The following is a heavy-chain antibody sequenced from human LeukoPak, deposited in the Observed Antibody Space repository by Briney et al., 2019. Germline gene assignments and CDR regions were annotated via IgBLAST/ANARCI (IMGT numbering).Heavy chain of an antibody. CDR1: GFTFSRHA. D-gene: IGHD3-22*01. CDR2: VSGSCATT. CDR3: AKGAMPYYDGSGYNYFDY. J-gene: IGHJ4*02. Sequence: GGSLRLSCAASGFTFSRHAMSWVRQAPVKGLDWVSAVSGSCATTYYADSVKGQFSISRDNSKNTLHLQMNSLRAEATAVYYCAKGAMPYYDGSGYNYFDYWGQGTPVTVSS. V-gene: IGHV3-23*01.